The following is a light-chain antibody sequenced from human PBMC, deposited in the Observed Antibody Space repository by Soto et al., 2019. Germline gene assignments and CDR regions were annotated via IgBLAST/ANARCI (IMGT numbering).Light chain of an antibody. CDR3: MQALSAPLT. V-gene: IGKV2-28*01. Sequence: IVMTQSPLSLPVTPGEPASISCRSSQSLLHGTGNTYLDWYAQKPGQSPQLLIYFASNRASGVPDRFSGSVSGTNFTLKISRVHTEDVGVYYCMQALSAPLTFGGGTKVEIK. CDR2: FAS. J-gene: IGKJ4*01. CDR1: QSLLHGTGNTY.